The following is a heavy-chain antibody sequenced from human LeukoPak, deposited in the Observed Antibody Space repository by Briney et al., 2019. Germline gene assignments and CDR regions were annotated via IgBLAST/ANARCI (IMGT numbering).Heavy chain of an antibody. CDR2: IKSKTDGGTP. CDR3: TGVSRSSWYDY. J-gene: IGHJ4*02. D-gene: IGHD6-13*01. CDR1: GFTFSNAW. V-gene: IGHV3-15*01. Sequence: NPGGSLRLSCAASGFTFSNAWMSWVRQAPGKGLEWVGRIKSKTDGGTPDYAPPVKGRFTISRDDSKNTLYLQMNSLKTEDTAVYYCTGVSRSSWYDYWGQGTLVTVSS.